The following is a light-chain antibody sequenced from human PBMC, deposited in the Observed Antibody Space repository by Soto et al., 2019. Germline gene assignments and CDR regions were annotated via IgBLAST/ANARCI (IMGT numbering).Light chain of an antibody. V-gene: IGKV3-20*01. CDR1: QSVSSSF. Sequence: EIVLTQSPGTLSLSPGERATLSCRASQSVSSSFLAWYQQKPGQAPRLLIYGASSRATGIPDRFSGSGSGTKFTLTISRLEPEDFAVYYCQQYSSSPITFGQGTRLEIK. CDR2: GAS. J-gene: IGKJ5*01. CDR3: QQYSSSPIT.